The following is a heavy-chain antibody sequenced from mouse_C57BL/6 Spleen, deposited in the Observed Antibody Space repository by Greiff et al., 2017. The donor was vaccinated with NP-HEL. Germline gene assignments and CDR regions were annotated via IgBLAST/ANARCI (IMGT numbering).Heavy chain of an antibody. CDR3: ARRYYGSSYVWYFDV. D-gene: IGHD1-1*01. CDR1: GYTFTSYW. CDR2: IDPSDSYT. V-gene: IGHV1-50*01. Sequence: QVQLQQPGAELVKPGASVKLSCKASGYTFTSYWMQWVKQRPGQGLEWIGEIDPSDSYTNYNQKLKGKATLTVDTSSSTAYMQLSSLTSEDSAVDYCARRYYGSSYVWYFDVWGTGTTVTVSS. J-gene: IGHJ1*03.